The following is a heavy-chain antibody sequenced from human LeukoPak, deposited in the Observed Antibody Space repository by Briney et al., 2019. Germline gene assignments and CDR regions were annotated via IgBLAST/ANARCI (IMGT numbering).Heavy chain of an antibody. CDR2: INPNSGGT. Sequence: GASVKVSCKASGYTFTGYYMHWVRQAPGQGLEWMGRINPNSGGTNYAQKFQGRVTMTRDTSTSTAYMELSRLRSDDTAVYYCARRSGDYNEPFDLWGRGTLVTVSS. CDR1: GYTFTGYY. D-gene: IGHD4-17*01. J-gene: IGHJ2*01. CDR3: ARRSGDYNEPFDL. V-gene: IGHV1-2*06.